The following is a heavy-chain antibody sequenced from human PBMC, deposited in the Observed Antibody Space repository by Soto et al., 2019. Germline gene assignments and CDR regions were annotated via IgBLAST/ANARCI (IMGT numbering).Heavy chain of an antibody. V-gene: IGHV4-34*01. CDR1: GGSFSGYY. Sequence: SETLSLTCAVSGGSFSGYYWSWIRQPPGKGLEWIGEINHSGSTNYNPSLKSRVTISVDTSKNQFSLKLSSVTAADTAVYYCARESRYSSSFYYYYGMDVWGQGTTVTVSS. J-gene: IGHJ6*02. CDR3: ARESRYSSSFYYYYGMDV. CDR2: INHSGST. D-gene: IGHD6-6*01.